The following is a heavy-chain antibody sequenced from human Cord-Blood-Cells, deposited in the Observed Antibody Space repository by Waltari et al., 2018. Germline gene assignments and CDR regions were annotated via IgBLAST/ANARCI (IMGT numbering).Heavy chain of an antibody. Sequence: QVQLVQSGAEVKKPGSSVKVSCKASGGTFSSYAISRVRQAPGQGLEWMGGIIPIFGTANYAQKFQGRVTITADKSTSTAYMELSSLRSEDTAVYYCARGSLEMATIIHYYYYGMDVWGQGTTVTVSS. V-gene: IGHV1-69*06. D-gene: IGHD5-12*01. CDR1: GGTFSSYA. CDR3: ARGSLEMATIIHYYYYGMDV. CDR2: IIPIFGTA. J-gene: IGHJ6*02.